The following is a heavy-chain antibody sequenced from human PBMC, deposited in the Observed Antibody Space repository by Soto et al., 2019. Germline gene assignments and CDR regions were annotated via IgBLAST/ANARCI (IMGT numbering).Heavy chain of an antibody. CDR3: ARGKGTHKH. Sequence: PSETLSLTCTVSGVTLSGYYWSWIRQTPGKTLEWIGCIYFNGTTNYNPSLKSRVTISLDMSKHQFSLKLRSVTATDTAVYHCARGKGTHKHWGRGTLVTASS. CDR2: IYFNGTT. D-gene: IGHD3-10*01. J-gene: IGHJ4*02. V-gene: IGHV4-59*01. CDR1: GVTLSGYY.